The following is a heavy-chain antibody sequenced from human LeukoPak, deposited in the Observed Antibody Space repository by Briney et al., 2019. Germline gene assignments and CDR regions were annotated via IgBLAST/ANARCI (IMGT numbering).Heavy chain of an antibody. CDR3: AKGIYSSGWSYFDY. V-gene: IGHV3-23*01. Sequence: GGSLRLSSAAYAFTFSNSSMRWVRQAPRSVREWVSTLRRYRITHYYATDVKGQFTNSKDNSKNTLYLQMNSLRAEDTAVYYCAKGIYSSGWSYFDYWGHGTLVTVSS. CDR2: LRRYRITH. J-gene: IGHJ4*01. CDR1: AFTFSNSS. D-gene: IGHD6-19*01.